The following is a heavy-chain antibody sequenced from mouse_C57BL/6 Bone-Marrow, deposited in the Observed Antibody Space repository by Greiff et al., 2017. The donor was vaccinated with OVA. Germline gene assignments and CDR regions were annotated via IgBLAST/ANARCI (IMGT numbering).Heavy chain of an antibody. D-gene: IGHD4-1*01. Sequence: VQLQQSGAELARPGASVKLSCKASGYTFTSYGISWVKQRPGQGLEWIGEIYPRSGNTYYNEKFKGKATLNADKSSSTAYMELRSLTAEDAAVYVCARTGAGTWYFDVWGTGTTVTVSS. V-gene: IGHV1-81*01. CDR1: GYTFTSYG. J-gene: IGHJ1*03. CDR2: IYPRSGNT. CDR3: ARTGAGTWYFDV.